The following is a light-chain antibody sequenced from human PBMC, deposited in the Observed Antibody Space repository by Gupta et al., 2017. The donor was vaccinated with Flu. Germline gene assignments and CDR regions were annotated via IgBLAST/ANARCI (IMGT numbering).Light chain of an antibody. CDR3: QQYNNYPWT. V-gene: IGKV1-5*03. CDR1: QTISSW. J-gene: IGKJ1*01. CDR2: MAS. Sequence: DIQMTQSPSTLSASVGDRVTITCRASQTISSWLAWYQQKPGKAPKLLIYMASNLDPGVPSRFSGSGSATEFTLTITSLQPDDFATYYCQQYNNYPWTFGQGTKVQI.